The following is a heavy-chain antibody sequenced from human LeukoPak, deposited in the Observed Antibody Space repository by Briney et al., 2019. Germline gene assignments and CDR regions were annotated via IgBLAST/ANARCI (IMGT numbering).Heavy chain of an antibody. V-gene: IGHV4-59*11. CDR1: GGSISSHY. J-gene: IGHJ4*02. CDR2: IYYSGST. D-gene: IGHD2-2*01. CDR3: AREAIVPAATMGYFDY. Sequence: PSETLSLTCSVSGGSISSHYWSWIRQPPGKGLEWIGYIYYSGSTNYNPSLKSRVTISVDTSKNQFSLQLSSVTAADTAVYYCAREAIVPAATMGYFDYWGQETLVTVSS.